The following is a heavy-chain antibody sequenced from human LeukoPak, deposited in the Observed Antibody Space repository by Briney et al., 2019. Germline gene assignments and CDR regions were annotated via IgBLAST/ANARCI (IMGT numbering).Heavy chain of an antibody. CDR3: ARDLWDLRCGERTNWYFDL. CDR1: GGSISSYY. D-gene: IGHD3-10*01. V-gene: IGHV4-4*07. CDR2: IYTSGST. J-gene: IGHJ2*01. Sequence: SETLSLTCTVSGGSISSYYWSWIRQPAGKGLEWIGRIYTSGSTNYNPSLKSRVTMSVGTSKNQFSLKLSSETAADTAVYYCARDLWDLRCGERTNWYFDLWGRGTLVTVSS.